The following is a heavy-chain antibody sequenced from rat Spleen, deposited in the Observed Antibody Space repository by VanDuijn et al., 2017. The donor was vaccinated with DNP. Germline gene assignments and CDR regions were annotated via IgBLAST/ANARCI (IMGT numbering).Heavy chain of an antibody. D-gene: IGHD1-5*01. J-gene: IGHJ2*01. CDR3: TSDDIGTTRFDY. CDR1: GLSLTDYN. Sequence: QVQLMESGPGMVQPSQTLSLTCTVSGLSLTDYNVHWVRQPPGKVLEWIAAISTGGSTYYNSALKSRLSISRDTSKSQVFLKMNSLQTEDTAIYFCTSDDIGTTRFDYWGQGVMVTVSS. V-gene: IGHV2S12*01. CDR2: ISTGGST.